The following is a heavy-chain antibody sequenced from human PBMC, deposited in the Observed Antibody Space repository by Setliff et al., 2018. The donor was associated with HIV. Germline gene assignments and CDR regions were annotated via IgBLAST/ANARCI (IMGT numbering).Heavy chain of an antibody. D-gene: IGHD1-1*01. J-gene: IGHJ4*02. CDR1: GFTFSDYY. Sequence: GSLRLSCAASGFTFSDYYMSWIRQAPGKGLEWVACISGSGSTIYYADFVKGRFTISRDNARNSLYVQMNSLRVEDTAVYFCARVHRGGVGRQHWRSFDYWGQGTLVTVSS. V-gene: IGHV3-11*01. CDR2: ISGSGSTI. CDR3: ARVHRGGVGRQHWRSFDY.